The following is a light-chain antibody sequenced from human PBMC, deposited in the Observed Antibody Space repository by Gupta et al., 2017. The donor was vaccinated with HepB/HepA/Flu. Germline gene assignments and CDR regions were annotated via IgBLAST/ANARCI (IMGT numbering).Light chain of an antibody. CDR1: KLGDKY. J-gene: IGLJ2*01. V-gene: IGLV3-1*01. CDR3: QAWVSSNVV. CDR2: QDS. Sequence: SLELTQPPSVSVSPGQTASITCSGDKLGDKYVCWYQQKPGQSPMLVIYQDSKRPSGIPGRFSGSNSGNTATLSISGTQAMDEADYYCQAWVSSNVVFGGGTKLTVL.